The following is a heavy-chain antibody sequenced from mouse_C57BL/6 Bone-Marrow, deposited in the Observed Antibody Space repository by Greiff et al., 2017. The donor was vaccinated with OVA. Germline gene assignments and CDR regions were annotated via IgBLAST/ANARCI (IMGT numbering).Heavy chain of an antibody. V-gene: IGHV5-6*01. CDR3: ARHTPTVVATVYFDY. CDR1: GFTFSSYG. CDR2: ISSGGSYT. Sequence: EVQLVESGGDFVKPGGSLKLSCAASGFTFSSYGMSWVRQTPDKRLEWVATISSGGSYTYYPDSVKGRFTISRDNAKNTLYLQMSSLKSEDTAMYYCARHTPTVVATVYFDYWGQGTTLTVSS. D-gene: IGHD1-1*01. J-gene: IGHJ2*01.